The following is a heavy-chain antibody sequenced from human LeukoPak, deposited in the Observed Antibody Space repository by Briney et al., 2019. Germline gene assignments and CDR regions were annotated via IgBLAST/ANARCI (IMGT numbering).Heavy chain of an antibody. D-gene: IGHD3-3*01. J-gene: IGHJ3*02. V-gene: IGHV4-59*01. Sequence: PSETLSLTCTVSGGSISSYYWSWIRQPPGKGLEWIGYIYYSGSTNCNPSLKSRVTISVDTSKNQFSLKLSSVTAADTAVYYCASFTISIPGAFDIWGQGTMVTVSS. CDR1: GGSISSYY. CDR3: ASFTISIPGAFDI. CDR2: IYYSGST.